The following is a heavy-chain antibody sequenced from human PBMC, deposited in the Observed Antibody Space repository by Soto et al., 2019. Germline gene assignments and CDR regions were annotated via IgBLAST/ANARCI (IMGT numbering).Heavy chain of an antibody. CDR1: GFIFSTYA. J-gene: IGHJ3*02. V-gene: IGHV3-23*01. Sequence: PGGSLRLSCAASGFIFSTYAMNWVSQAPGEGLEWVSAISSNSDSTLYAESVRGRFTISRDNSVNTLYLQMSRLRTEDTAVYYCAHPRGYGVFDAVDIWGQGTMVTVSS. CDR3: AHPRGYGVFDAVDI. CDR2: ISSNSDST. D-gene: IGHD4-17*01.